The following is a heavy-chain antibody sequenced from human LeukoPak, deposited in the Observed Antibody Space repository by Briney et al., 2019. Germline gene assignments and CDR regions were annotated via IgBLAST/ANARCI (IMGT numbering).Heavy chain of an antibody. CDR1: GYMLSELS. D-gene: IGHD4-17*01. Sequence: ASVKVSCKVSGYMLSELSMHWVRQAPGKGLEWMGGFDPEDGETIYAQKFQGRVTMTEDTSSDTAYMELSSLRSEDTVVYYCATRGFRYGDPGDFDYWGQGTLVTVSS. CDR2: FDPEDGET. J-gene: IGHJ4*02. CDR3: ATRGFRYGDPGDFDY. V-gene: IGHV1-24*01.